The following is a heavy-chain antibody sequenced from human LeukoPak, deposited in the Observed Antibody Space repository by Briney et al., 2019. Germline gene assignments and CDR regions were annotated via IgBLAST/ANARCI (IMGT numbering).Heavy chain of an antibody. CDR1: GYTFTGHF. D-gene: IGHD4-23*01. V-gene: IGHV1-2*02. J-gene: IGHJ4*02. CDR2: INPNSGGT. CDR3: AISDYGGKSPPLDY. Sequence: ASVKVSCKASGYTFTGHFIHWVRQAPGQGLEWMGWINPNSGGTNYAQKFQGRVTMTRDTSISTAYMELSRLRSDDTAVYYCAISDYGGKSPPLDYWGQGTLVTVSS.